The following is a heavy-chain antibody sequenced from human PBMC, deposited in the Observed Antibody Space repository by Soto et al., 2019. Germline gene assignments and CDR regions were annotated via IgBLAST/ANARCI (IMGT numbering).Heavy chain of an antibody. J-gene: IGHJ4*02. CDR3: ARAQTIFGIITVFDY. CDR2: IYYSGST. D-gene: IGHD3-3*01. V-gene: IGHV4-31*03. CDR1: GGSINSGGSY. Sequence: TLSLTCTVSGGSINSGGSYWSWIRQHPGKGLEWIGYIYYSGSTYYNPSLKSRVTISIDTSKNQFSLKLSSVTAADTAVYYCARAQTIFGIITVFDYWGQGTLVTVSS.